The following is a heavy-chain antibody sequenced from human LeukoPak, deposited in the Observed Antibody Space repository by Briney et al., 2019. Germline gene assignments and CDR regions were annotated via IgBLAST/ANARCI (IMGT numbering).Heavy chain of an antibody. CDR3: ARHGSTDYFDY. CDR1: GGSISSSSYY. Sequence: PSETLSLTCTVSGGSISSSSYYWGWIRQPPGKGLEWIGTIHYSGSTFYNPSLKSRVTISVDTSKNQLSLRLSSVTAADTAVYYCARHGSTDYFDYWGQGTLVTVSS. V-gene: IGHV4-39*01. J-gene: IGHJ4*02. D-gene: IGHD2-2*03. CDR2: IHYSGST.